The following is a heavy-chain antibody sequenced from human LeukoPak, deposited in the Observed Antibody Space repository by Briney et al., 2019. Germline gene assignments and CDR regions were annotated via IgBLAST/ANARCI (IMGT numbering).Heavy chain of an antibody. V-gene: IGHV1-69*05. CDR1: GGTFSSYA. J-gene: IGHJ4*02. Sequence: ASVKFSCKASGGTFSSYAISWVRQAPGQGLEWMGGIIPIFGTANYAQKFQGRVTITTDESTSTAYMELSSLRSEDTAVYYCARGIVSSWSPSYYFDYWGQGTLVTVSS. CDR3: ARGIVSSWSPSYYFDY. CDR2: IIPIFGTA. D-gene: IGHD6-13*01.